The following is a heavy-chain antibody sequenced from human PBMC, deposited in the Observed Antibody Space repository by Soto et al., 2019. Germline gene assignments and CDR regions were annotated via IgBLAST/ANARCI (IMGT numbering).Heavy chain of an antibody. Sequence: AASVKVSCKASGGTFSSYAISWVRQAPGQGLEWMGGIIPIFGTANYAQKFQGRVTITADESTSTAYMELSSLRSEDTAVYYCARAMVRGVSNYYYGMDVWGQGTTVTVSS. J-gene: IGHJ6*02. CDR2: IIPIFGTA. V-gene: IGHV1-69*13. CDR3: ARAMVRGVSNYYYGMDV. CDR1: GGTFSSYA. D-gene: IGHD3-10*01.